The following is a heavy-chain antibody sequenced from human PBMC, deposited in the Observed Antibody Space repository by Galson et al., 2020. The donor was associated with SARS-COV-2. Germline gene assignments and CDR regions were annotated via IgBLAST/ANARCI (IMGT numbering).Heavy chain of an antibody. CDR2: LDPEDGET. Sequence: ASVKVSCKASGYTLTDFSMHWVRQAPGKGLEWMGGLDPEDGETIYAQKFQGRVTMTEDTSTDTAYMELSSLRSEDTAVYYCATEYAVAGFRWGPSYWGQGTLVTVAS. D-gene: IGHD6-19*01. CDR1: GYTLTDFS. J-gene: IGHJ4*02. CDR3: ATEYAVAGFRWGPSY. V-gene: IGHV1-24*01.